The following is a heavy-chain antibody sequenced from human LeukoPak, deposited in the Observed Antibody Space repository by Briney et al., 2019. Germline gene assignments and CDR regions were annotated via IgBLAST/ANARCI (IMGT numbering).Heavy chain of an antibody. CDR1: GGSFSGYY. CDR2: INHSGST. CDR3: ARGWSGSKDFDY. J-gene: IGHJ4*02. V-gene: IGHV4-34*01. Sequence: PSETLSLTCAVYGGSFSGYYWSWIRQPPGKGLERIGEINHSGSTNYNPSLKSRVTISVDTSKNQFSLKLSSVTAADTAVYYCARGWSGSKDFDYWGQGTLVTVSS. D-gene: IGHD3-3*01.